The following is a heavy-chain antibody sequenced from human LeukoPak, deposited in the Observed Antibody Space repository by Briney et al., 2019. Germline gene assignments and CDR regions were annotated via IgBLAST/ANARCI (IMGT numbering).Heavy chain of an antibody. Sequence: SETLSLTCAVYGGSFGGYYWSWIRQPPGKGLEWIGEINHSGSTNYNPSLKSRVTISVDTSKNQFSLKLSSVTAADTAVYYCARGRGRITMVRGVIIKLSWFDPWGQGTLVTVSS. CDR1: GGSFGGYY. CDR2: INHSGST. V-gene: IGHV4-34*01. CDR3: ARGRGRITMVRGVIIKLSWFDP. D-gene: IGHD3-10*01. J-gene: IGHJ5*02.